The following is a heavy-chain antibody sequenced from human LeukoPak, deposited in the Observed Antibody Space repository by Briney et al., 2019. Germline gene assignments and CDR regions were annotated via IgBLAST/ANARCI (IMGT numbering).Heavy chain of an antibody. CDR3: AKIPKGGYFDY. Sequence: GGSLRLSCAASGFTFSDYYMSWIRQAPGKGLEWLSYISSSGSTMYYADSVKGRFTISRDNAKNSLYLQMNSLRAEDTAVYYCAKIPKGGYFDYWGQGTLVTVSS. CDR1: GFTFSDYY. V-gene: IGHV3-11*01. CDR2: ISSSGSTM. D-gene: IGHD2-2*01. J-gene: IGHJ4*02.